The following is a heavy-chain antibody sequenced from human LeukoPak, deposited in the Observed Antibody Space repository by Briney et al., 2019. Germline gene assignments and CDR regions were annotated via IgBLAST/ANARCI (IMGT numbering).Heavy chain of an antibody. CDR3: ARGSPLDITMIVVAQDESEYFQH. V-gene: IGHV3-74*01. J-gene: IGHJ1*01. D-gene: IGHD3-22*01. Sequence: GGSLRLSCAASGFTFSSCWMHWVRQAPGKGLVWVSRINSDGSSTSYADSVKGRFTISRDNAKNALYLQMNSLRAEDTAVYYCARGSPLDITMIVVAQDESEYFQHWGQGTLVTVSS. CDR1: GFTFSSCW. CDR2: INSDGSST.